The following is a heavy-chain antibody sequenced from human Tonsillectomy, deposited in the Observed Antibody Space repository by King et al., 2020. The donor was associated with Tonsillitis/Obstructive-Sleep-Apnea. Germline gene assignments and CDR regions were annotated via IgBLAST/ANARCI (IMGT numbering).Heavy chain of an antibody. CDR2: VSHSGST. Sequence: VQLQQWGAGLLKPSETLSLTCAVYGGSFSGHYWSWIRQPPGKGLEWIGEVSHSGSTHSNPSLKGRVSMSVDTSKNQFSLRLSSVTAADTAVYYCARGRRVADSTYTNYYYYMDVWGKGTTVTLSS. CDR3: ARGRRVADSTYTNYYYYMDV. J-gene: IGHJ6*03. D-gene: IGHD4-11*01. CDR1: GGSFSGHY. V-gene: IGHV4-34*01.